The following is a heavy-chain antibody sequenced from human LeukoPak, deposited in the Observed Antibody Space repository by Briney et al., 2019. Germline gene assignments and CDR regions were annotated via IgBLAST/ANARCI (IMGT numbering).Heavy chain of an antibody. J-gene: IGHJ4*02. D-gene: IGHD5-24*01. V-gene: IGHV1-18*01. Sequence: VASVTVSCKASGYTFTSYGISWVRQAPGQGLEWMGWISAYNGNTNYAQKLQGRVTMTTDTSTSTAYMELSSLRSEDTAVYYCASVGRDGYNYDYWGQGTLVTVSS. CDR2: ISAYNGNT. CDR3: ASVGRDGYNYDY. CDR1: GYTFTSYG.